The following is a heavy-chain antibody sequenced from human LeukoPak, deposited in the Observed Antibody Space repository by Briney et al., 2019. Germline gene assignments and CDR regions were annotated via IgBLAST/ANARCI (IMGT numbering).Heavy chain of an antibody. CDR2: INPNSVDT. CDR1: GYTFTGYY. Sequence: ASVKVPCKASGYTFTGYYIHWVRQAPGQGREWMGWINPNSVDTNYAQKFQGRVTMTRDTSITTAYMELTRLTSDDTAVYYCARRLSTWSEGWFDPWGQGTLVTVSS. D-gene: IGHD6-13*01. V-gene: IGHV1-2*02. CDR3: ARRLSTWSEGWFDP. J-gene: IGHJ5*02.